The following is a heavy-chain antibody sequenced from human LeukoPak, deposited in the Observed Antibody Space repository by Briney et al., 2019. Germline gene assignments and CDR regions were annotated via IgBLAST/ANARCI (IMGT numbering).Heavy chain of an antibody. D-gene: IGHD6-19*01. V-gene: IGHV3-64D*06. J-gene: IGHJ4*01. CDR2: ISSNGGST. CDR3: ADSSGASDY. CDR1: GFTFSSHA. Sequence: PGGSVRLSCSASGFTFSSHAMHWVRQAPGKGLECVSAISSNGGSTYYADSVKGRFTISRDNSKNTLYLQMSSLRAEDTAVYYCADSSGASDYCGHGTLVTVSS.